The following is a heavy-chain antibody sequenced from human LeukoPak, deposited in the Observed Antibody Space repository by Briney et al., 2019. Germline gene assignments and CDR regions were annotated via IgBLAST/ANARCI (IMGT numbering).Heavy chain of an antibody. Sequence: PSETLSLTCTVSGGSISSYYWSWIRQPPGKGLEWIGYIYYSGSTNYNPSLKSRVTISVDTSKNQFSLNLRSVTAADTAVYYCARGWSTNWFLTWFDPWGQGTLVTVSS. J-gene: IGHJ5*02. CDR2: IYYSGST. V-gene: IGHV4-59*01. CDR3: ARGWSTNWFLTWFDP. CDR1: GGSISSYY. D-gene: IGHD6-13*01.